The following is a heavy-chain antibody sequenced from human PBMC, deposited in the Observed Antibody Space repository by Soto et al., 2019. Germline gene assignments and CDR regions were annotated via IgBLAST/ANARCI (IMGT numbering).Heavy chain of an antibody. CDR2: ISYDGFNK. CDR1: GFTFSNFA. D-gene: IGHD3-22*01. J-gene: IGHJ1*01. Sequence: GGSLRLSCEASGFTFSNFALYWVRQAPGKGLEWVAVISYDGFNKYHADSVKGRFTISRDDSQNTVFLQMGSLRLEDTAVYYWAGDMFKGSVYSFGPVGHWGQGSVVAVS. CDR3: AGDMFKGSVYSFGPVGH. V-gene: IGHV3-30-3*01.